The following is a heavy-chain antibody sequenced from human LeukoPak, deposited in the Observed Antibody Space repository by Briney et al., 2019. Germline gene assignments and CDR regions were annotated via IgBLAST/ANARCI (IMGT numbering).Heavy chain of an antibody. D-gene: IGHD3-22*01. V-gene: IGHV3-66*02. CDR1: GFTVSSNY. CDR3: AKTYYYDSSGYYYMGIDY. CDR2: IYSGGST. J-gene: IGHJ4*02. Sequence: GGSLRLSCAASGFTVSSNYMSWVRQAPGKGLEWVSVIYSGGSTYYADSVKGRFTISRDNSKNTLYLQMNSLRAEDTAVYYCAKTYYYDSSGYYYMGIDYWGQGTLVTVSS.